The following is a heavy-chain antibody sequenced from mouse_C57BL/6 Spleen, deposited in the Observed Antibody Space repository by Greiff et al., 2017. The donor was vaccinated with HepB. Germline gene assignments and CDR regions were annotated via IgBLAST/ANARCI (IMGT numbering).Heavy chain of an antibody. V-gene: IGHV5-4*01. J-gene: IGHJ4*01. CDR2: ISDGGSYT. CDR1: GFTFSSYA. CDR3: ARDNGYYYAMDY. Sequence: DVMLVESGGGLVKPGGSLKLSCAASGFTFSSYAMSWVRQTPEKRLECVATISDGGSYTYYPDNVKGRFTISRDNAKNNLYLQMSHLKSEDTAMYYCARDNGYYYAMDYWGQGTSVTVSS.